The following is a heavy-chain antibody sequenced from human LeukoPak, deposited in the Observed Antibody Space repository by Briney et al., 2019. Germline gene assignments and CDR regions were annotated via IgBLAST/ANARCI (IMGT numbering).Heavy chain of an antibody. CDR1: GFTFSSYS. V-gene: IGHV3-21*01. CDR3: ARDAPVLRYFDWLENWFDP. D-gene: IGHD3-9*01. J-gene: IGHJ5*02. Sequence: GGSLRLSCAASGFTFSSYSMNWVRQAPGKGLEWVSSISSSSSYIYYADSVKGRFTISRDNAKNSPCLQMNSLRAEDTAVYYCARDAPVLRYFDWLENWFDPWGQGTLVTVSS. CDR2: ISSSSSYI.